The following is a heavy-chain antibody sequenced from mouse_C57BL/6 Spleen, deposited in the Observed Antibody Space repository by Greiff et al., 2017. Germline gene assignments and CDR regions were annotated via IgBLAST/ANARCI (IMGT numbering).Heavy chain of an antibody. CDR1: GYTFTDYN. D-gene: IGHD2-5*01. J-gene: IGHJ3*01. CDR2: INPNHGGT. Sequence: EVQLQQSGPELVKPGASVKIPCKASGYTFTDYNMDWVKQSHGKSLEWIGDINPNHGGTLYNQKFKGKATLTVDKSSSTAYMELRSLTSADTAVYYCARPRYSNNPFAYWGQGTLVTVSA. V-gene: IGHV1-18*01. CDR3: ARPRYSNNPFAY.